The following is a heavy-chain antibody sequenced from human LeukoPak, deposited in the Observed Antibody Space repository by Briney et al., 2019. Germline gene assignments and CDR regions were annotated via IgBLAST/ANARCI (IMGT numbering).Heavy chain of an antibody. Sequence: SETLSLTCTVSGGSISSYYWSWIRQPPGKGLEWIGEINHSGSTNYNPSLKSRVTISVDTSKNQFSLKLSSVTAADTAVYYCARVLAWLLAYFDYWGQGTLVTVSS. V-gene: IGHV4-34*01. D-gene: IGHD3/OR15-3a*01. CDR3: ARVLAWLLAYFDY. CDR2: INHSGST. CDR1: GGSISSYY. J-gene: IGHJ4*02.